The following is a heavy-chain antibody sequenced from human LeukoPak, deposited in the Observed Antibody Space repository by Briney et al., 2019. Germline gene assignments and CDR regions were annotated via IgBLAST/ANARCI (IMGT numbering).Heavy chain of an antibody. CDR3: ARGRYSYDPFDY. D-gene: IGHD5-18*01. Sequence: GGSLRLSCAASGFTFSSYWMHWVRQAPGKGLVWVSRINSDGSSTSYVDSVKGRFTISRDNAKNTLYLQMNSLRAEDTAVYYCARGRYSYDPFDYWGQGTLVTVSS. CDR1: GFTFSSYW. CDR2: INSDGSST. V-gene: IGHV3-74*01. J-gene: IGHJ4*02.